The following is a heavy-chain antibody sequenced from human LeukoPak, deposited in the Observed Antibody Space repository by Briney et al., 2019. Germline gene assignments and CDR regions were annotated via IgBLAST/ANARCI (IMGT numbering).Heavy chain of an antibody. Sequence: SETLSLTCAVYGGSFSGYYWSWIRQPPGKGLEWIGEINHGGSTNYYPSLKSRVTISVDTSKNQFSLKLSSVTAADTAVYYCARGGVRGVIIGWFDPWGQGTLVTVSS. CDR3: ARGGVRGVIIGWFDP. D-gene: IGHD3-10*01. J-gene: IGHJ5*02. V-gene: IGHV4-34*01. CDR2: INHGGST. CDR1: GGSFSGYY.